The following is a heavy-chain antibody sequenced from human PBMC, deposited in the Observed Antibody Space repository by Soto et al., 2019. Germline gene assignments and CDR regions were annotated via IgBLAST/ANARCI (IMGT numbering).Heavy chain of an antibody. J-gene: IGHJ4*02. Sequence: QVQLVQSGAEVKKPGASVKVSCKASGYTFTSYAISWVRQAPGQGLEWMGWISAYNGNTNYAQKLQGRVTMTTDTSPSTAYMELRRLRANDTAVYYCARDLPPVDYWGQGTLVTVSS. CDR3: ARDLPPVDY. CDR1: GYTFTSYA. V-gene: IGHV1-18*01. CDR2: ISAYNGNT.